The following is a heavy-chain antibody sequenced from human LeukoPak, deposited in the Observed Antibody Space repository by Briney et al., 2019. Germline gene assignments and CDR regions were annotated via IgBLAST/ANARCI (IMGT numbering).Heavy chain of an antibody. CDR2: LSAASTP. CDR3: VRGYHISINNWFDY. V-gene: IGHV4-4*07. CDR1: GDSVIYSY. D-gene: IGHD3-3*01. Sequence: SETLSLTCTVSGDSVIYSYWSWIRQPAGKGLELIGRLSAASTPDYNPSLKSRLTMSVDTSKNQFSLRLSSVTAADMAVYYCVRGYHISINNWFDYWGQGALVTVSS. J-gene: IGHJ4*02.